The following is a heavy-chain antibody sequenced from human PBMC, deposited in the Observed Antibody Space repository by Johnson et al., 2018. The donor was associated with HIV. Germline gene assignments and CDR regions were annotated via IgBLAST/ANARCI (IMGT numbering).Heavy chain of an antibody. CDR3: AKVNDYVWGSYHIVRAFDI. CDR1: GFTFSSYW. CDR2: INSDGSST. V-gene: IGHV3-74*01. Sequence: VQLVESGGGLVQPGGSLRLSCAASGFTFSSYWMHWVRQAPGKGLVWVSRINSDGSSTSYADSVKGRFTISRDNAKNTLYLQMNSLRAEDTAVYYCAKVNDYVWGSYHIVRAFDIWGQGTMVSVSS. J-gene: IGHJ3*02. D-gene: IGHD3-16*02.